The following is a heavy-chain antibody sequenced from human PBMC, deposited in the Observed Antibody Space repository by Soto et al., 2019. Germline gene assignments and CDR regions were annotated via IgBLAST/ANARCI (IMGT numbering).Heavy chain of an antibody. V-gene: IGHV3-64*01. CDR2: ISSNGGST. CDR1: GFTFSSYA. D-gene: IGHD2-21*01. Sequence: GGSLRLSCAASGFTFSSYAMHWVRQAPGKGLEYVSAISSNGGSTYYANSVKGRFTISRDNSKNTLYLQMGSLRAEDMAVYYCARDLGFVGSTGLMDVWGKGTTVTVSS. CDR3: ARDLGFVGSTGLMDV. J-gene: IGHJ6*04.